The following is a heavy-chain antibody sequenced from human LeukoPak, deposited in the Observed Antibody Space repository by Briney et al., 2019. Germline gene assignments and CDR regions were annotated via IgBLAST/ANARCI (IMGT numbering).Heavy chain of an antibody. CDR3: ARDVSGSLDY. J-gene: IGHJ4*02. CDR2: ITSNGGST. D-gene: IGHD1-26*01. V-gene: IGHV3-64D*06. CDR1: GFTFSTYA. Sequence: GGSLRLSCSASGFTFSTYAMHWVRQAPGKGLEYVSGITSNGGSTYYADSVKARFTISRDNSKNTVYLQMSSLRAEDTAVYYCARDVSGSLDYWGQGTLVTVSS.